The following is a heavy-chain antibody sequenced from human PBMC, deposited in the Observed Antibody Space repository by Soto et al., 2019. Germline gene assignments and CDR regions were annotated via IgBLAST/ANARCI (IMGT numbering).Heavy chain of an antibody. D-gene: IGHD3-10*01. CDR3: ARDKGTDWIYGSGGWFDP. V-gene: IGHV3-7*01. CDR2: IKQDGSEK. CDR1: GFTFSSYW. J-gene: IGHJ5*02. Sequence: EVQLVESGGGLVKPGGSLRLSCAASGFTFSSYWMSWVSQAPGKWLEWVANIKQDGSEKYYVDAVKGRFTIARDNAKNSLYLQMNSLRAEDTAVYYCARDKGTDWIYGSGGWFDPWGQGTLVTVSS.